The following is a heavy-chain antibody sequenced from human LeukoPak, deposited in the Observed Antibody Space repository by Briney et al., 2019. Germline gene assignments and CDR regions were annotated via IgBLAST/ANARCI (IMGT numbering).Heavy chain of an antibody. CDR3: ARGVVAAPQTVDY. CDR1: GYSISSGYY. Sequence: SSETLSLTCTVSGYSISSGYYWGWIRQPPGKGLEWIGSIYHSGSTYYNPSLKSRVTISVDASKNQFSLKLSSVTAADTAVYYCARGVVAAPQTVDYWGQGTLVTVSS. J-gene: IGHJ4*02. CDR2: IYHSGST. D-gene: IGHD2-15*01. V-gene: IGHV4-38-2*02.